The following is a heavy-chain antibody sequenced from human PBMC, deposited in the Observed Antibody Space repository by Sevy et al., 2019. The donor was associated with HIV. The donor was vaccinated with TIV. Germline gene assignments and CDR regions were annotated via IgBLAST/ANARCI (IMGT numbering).Heavy chain of an antibody. Sequence: GGSLRLSCAASGFTFSSYAMSWVRQAPGKGLEWVSAISGSGGSTYYADSVKGRFTISRDNSKNTLYLQMNSLRAEDTAVYYCAKATYDVWSGPIDYWGQGTLGTVSS. D-gene: IGHD3-3*01. J-gene: IGHJ4*02. CDR2: ISGSGGST. CDR3: AKATYDVWSGPIDY. CDR1: GFTFSSYA. V-gene: IGHV3-23*01.